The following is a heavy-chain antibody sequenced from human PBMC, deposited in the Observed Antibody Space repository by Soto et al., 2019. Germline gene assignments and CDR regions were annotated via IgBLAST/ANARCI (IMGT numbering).Heavy chain of an antibody. J-gene: IGHJ3*02. V-gene: IGHV1-8*01. CDR3: ARERNGFDI. CDR1: GYTFTSYD. CDR2: MNPNSGNT. Sequence: ASVKVSCTASGYTFTSYDINWVRQATGQGLEWMGWMNPNSGNTGYAQKFQGRVTMTRNTSISTAYMELSSLRSDDTAVYYRARERNGFDIWGQGTMVTVSS.